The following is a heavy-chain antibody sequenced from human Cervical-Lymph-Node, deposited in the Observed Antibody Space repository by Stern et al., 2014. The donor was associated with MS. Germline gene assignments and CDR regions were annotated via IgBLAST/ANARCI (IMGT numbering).Heavy chain of an antibody. CDR2: ISSSSTNI. CDR3: ARAWGPGITMIVAVRIDS. Sequence: EVQLVASGGGLVKPGGSLRLSCSASGFTFNAYSLNWVRQAPGKGLEWVSSISSSSTNIYYADSVKGRFTISRDNAKNSLYLQMNSLRVEDTAVYYCARAWGPGITMIVAVRIDSWGQGTLVTVSS. J-gene: IGHJ4*02. D-gene: IGHD3-22*01. CDR1: GFTFNAYS. V-gene: IGHV3-21*01.